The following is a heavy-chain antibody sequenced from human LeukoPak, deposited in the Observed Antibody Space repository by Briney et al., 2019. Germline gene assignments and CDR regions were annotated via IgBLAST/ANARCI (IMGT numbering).Heavy chain of an antibody. D-gene: IGHD5-18*01. CDR1: GFTFSSYG. Sequence: GRSLRLSCAASGFTFSSYGMHWVRQAPGKGLEWVAVISYDGSNKYYADSVKGRFTISRDNSKNTLYLQMNSLRAEDTAVYYCAKDVAQLWFRGVNYFAYWGQGTLVTVSS. V-gene: IGHV3-30*18. J-gene: IGHJ4*02. CDR3: AKDVAQLWFRGVNYFAY. CDR2: ISYDGSNK.